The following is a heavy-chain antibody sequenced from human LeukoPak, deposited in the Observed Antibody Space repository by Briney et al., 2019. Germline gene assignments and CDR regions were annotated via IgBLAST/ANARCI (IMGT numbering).Heavy chain of an antibody. V-gene: IGHV3-21*01. CDR3: ASEKYYYDSSGYYTEAFDI. D-gene: IGHD3-22*01. Sequence: GGSLRLSCAASRFTFSSYGMNWVRQPPGKGLEWVSSISSSSSYIYYADSVKGRFTISRDNAKNSLYLQMNSLRAEDTAVYYCASEKYYYDSSGYYTEAFDIWGQGTMVTVSS. CDR2: ISSSSSYI. CDR1: RFTFSSYG. J-gene: IGHJ3*02.